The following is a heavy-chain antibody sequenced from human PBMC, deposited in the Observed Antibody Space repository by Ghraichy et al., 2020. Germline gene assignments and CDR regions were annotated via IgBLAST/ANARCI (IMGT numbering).Heavy chain of an antibody. V-gene: IGHV3-30*18. Sequence: GGSLRLSCAASGFTFSNYDIHWVRQSPGKGLEWVAVISYDGSNKYYADFVQGLFTISRDNSKNTLYLQMNSLRAEDTAVYYCAKDLIRYFDYHFDYWGQGTLVTVSS. D-gene: IGHD3-9*01. CDR1: GFTFSNYD. CDR2: ISYDGSNK. J-gene: IGHJ4*02. CDR3: AKDLIRYFDYHFDY.